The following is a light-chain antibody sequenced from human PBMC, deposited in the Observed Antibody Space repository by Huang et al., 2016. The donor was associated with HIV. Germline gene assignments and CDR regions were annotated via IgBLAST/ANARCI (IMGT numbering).Light chain of an antibody. CDR1: QGVPNSY. V-gene: IGKV3-20*01. CDR2: GAS. Sequence: EIVLTQSPVTLSLSPGEGASLSCRASQGVPNSYLAWYQQKPGQAPRLLIFGASNRATGVPHRFRGSESGTDFTLTISGLDPEDFAVYYCQQYGTLPYTFGQGTKLEI. J-gene: IGKJ2*01. CDR3: QQYGTLPYT.